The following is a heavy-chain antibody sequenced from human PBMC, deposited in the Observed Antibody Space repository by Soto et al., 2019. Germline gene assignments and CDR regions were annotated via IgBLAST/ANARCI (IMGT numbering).Heavy chain of an antibody. J-gene: IGHJ4*02. V-gene: IGHV4-59*01. CDR3: AREAIAARTFDY. CDR2: IYYSGST. D-gene: IGHD6-6*01. CDR1: GGSISSYY. Sequence: QVQLQESGPGLVKPSETLSLTCTVSGGSISSYYWSWIRQPPGKGLEWIGYIYYSGSTNYNPSLKSRVTISVDTSKNQFSLKLSSVTAADTAVYYCAREAIAARTFDYWGQGTLVTVSS.